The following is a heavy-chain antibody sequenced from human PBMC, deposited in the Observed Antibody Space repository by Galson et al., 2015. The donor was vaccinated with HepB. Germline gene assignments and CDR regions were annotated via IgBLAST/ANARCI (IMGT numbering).Heavy chain of an antibody. Sequence: SLRLSCAASGFTFSNFWMNWVRQAPGKGLEWVANINQDGTEKYYVDSVKGRFTISRDNAQNSLYLQMNSLRAEDTAIYYCARDPDGYSGSYCSYFQHWGQGTLVTVSS. D-gene: IGHD1-26*01. CDR1: GFTFSNFW. CDR2: INQDGTEK. J-gene: IGHJ1*01. V-gene: IGHV3-7*01. CDR3: ARDPDGYSGSYCSYFQH.